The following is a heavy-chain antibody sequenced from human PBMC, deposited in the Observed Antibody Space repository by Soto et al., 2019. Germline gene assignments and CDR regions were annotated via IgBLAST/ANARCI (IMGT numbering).Heavy chain of an antibody. Sequence: PSETLSLTCAAYGGSFSGYYWTWIRQPPGTGLEWIGEINHSGSTNYNPSHRSRVTKSVDTSKNQFSLKLTSVTAADMAVYYCARDKITGLFDYWGQGTLVTVS. D-gene: IGHD2-8*02. CDR3: ARDKITGLFDY. CDR2: INHSGST. J-gene: IGHJ4*02. CDR1: GGSFSGYY. V-gene: IGHV4-34*01.